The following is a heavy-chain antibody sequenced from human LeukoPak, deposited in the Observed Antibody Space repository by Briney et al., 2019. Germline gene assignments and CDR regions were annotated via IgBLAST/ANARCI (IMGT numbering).Heavy chain of an antibody. Sequence: GGSLRLSCAASGFTFSSYEMNWVRQAPGKGLEWVSYISSSNSTIYYADSVKDRFTISRDNARNSLYLQLSSLRVEDTAVYYCSRTIVVVRGAHDYFDFWGQGALVTVSS. CDR1: GFTFSSYE. J-gene: IGHJ4*02. D-gene: IGHD2-2*01. CDR3: SRTIVVVRGAHDYFDF. CDR2: ISSSNSTI. V-gene: IGHV3-48*03.